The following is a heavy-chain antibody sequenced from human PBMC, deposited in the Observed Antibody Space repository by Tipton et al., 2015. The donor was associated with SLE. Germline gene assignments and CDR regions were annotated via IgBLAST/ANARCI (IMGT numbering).Heavy chain of an antibody. V-gene: IGHV1-69*05. Sequence: QLVQSGPEVKKPGSSVKVSCKASGGTFSSYAISWVRQAPGQGLEWMGGIIPIFGTANYAQKFQGRVTITTDESTSTAYMELSSLRSEDTAVYYCARASKIGPAAGSNWLDPWGQGTLVTVSS. CDR1: GGTFSSYA. CDR2: IIPIFGTA. CDR3: ARASKIGPAAGSNWLDP. D-gene: IGHD6-13*01. J-gene: IGHJ5*02.